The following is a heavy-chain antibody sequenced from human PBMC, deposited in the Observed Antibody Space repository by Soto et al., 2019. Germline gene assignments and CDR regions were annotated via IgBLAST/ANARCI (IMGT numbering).Heavy chain of an antibody. J-gene: IGHJ4*02. CDR3: ARVGSSGWAPDY. Sequence: QVQLQESGPGLVKPSDTLSLTCTVSGGSISGHYWIWIRQPPGEGMEWIGYIFYSGSTTYNDNPSLKSRVTISVDTSKKQFSLRLSSVTAGDTAVYYCARVGSSGWAPDYWGQGTLVTVSS. CDR1: GGSISGHY. V-gene: IGHV4-59*11. CDR2: IFYSGSTTY. D-gene: IGHD6-19*01.